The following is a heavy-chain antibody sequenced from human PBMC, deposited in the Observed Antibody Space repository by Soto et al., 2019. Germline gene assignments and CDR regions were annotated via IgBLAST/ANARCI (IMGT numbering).Heavy chain of an antibody. J-gene: IGHJ4*02. Sequence: EVQLVESGGGLIQPGGSLRVSCAASGFTVSRSYMSWVRQAPGKGLEWVSVIYSGGSTNYADSVKGRFTISRDNSKNTPYLQMTSLRVEDTAVYYCARDTYYYDSSGQPYWGQGTLVTVSS. CDR3: ARDTYYYDSSGQPY. V-gene: IGHV3-53*01. CDR1: GFTVSRSY. D-gene: IGHD3-22*01. CDR2: IYSGGST.